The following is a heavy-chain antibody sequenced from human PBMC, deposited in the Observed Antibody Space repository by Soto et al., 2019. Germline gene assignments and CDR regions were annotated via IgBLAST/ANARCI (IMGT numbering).Heavy chain of an antibody. D-gene: IGHD2-15*01. CDR1: VGSFSGYS. V-gene: IGHV4-34*01. CDR2: INHSGRP. CDR3: TRGRHVVASALFRSAGDSSMDV. J-gene: IGHJ6*02. Sequence: PSETLSLTCAFYVGSFSGYSWGCIRHPTGKWLEWIGEINHSGRPNYNPSLERRVSISVDTSKNQFSLRLSSVTAADTAVYYCTRGRHVVASALFRSAGDSSMDVWGQGTMVTVPS.